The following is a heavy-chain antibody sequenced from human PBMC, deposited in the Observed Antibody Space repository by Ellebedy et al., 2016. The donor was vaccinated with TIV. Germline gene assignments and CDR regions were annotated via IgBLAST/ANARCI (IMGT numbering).Heavy chain of an antibody. D-gene: IGHD3-22*01. V-gene: IGHV1-18*01. J-gene: IGHJ4*02. CDR3: ARSKPDVYYDSSGYYPN. CDR1: GYTFTSYG. Sequence: ASVKVSCXASGYTFTSYGISWVRQAPGQGLEWMGWISAYNGNTNYAQKLQGRVTMTTDTSTSTAYMELRSLRSDDTAVYYCARSKPDVYYDSSGYYPNWGQGTLVTVSS. CDR2: ISAYNGNT.